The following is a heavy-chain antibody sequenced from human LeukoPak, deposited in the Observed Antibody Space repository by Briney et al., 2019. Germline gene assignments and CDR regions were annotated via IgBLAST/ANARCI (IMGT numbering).Heavy chain of an antibody. V-gene: IGHV3-7*01. CDR3: ASFAELPPFYGMDV. Sequence: GSLILSCAASGFTFSSYWMSWVRQAPGKGLEWVANIKQDGSEKYYVDSVKGRFTISRGNAKNSLYLQMNSLRAEDTAVYYCASFAELPPFYGMDVWGQGTTVTVSS. CDR2: IKQDGSEK. D-gene: IGHD3-10*01. J-gene: IGHJ6*02. CDR1: GFTFSSYW.